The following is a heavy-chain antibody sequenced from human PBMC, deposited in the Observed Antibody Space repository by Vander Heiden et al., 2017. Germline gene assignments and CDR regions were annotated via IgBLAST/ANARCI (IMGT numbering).Heavy chain of an antibody. J-gene: IGHJ3*02. CDR2: IYPHSGGT. V-gene: IGHV1-2*02. CDR3: ARAGYRNGGTCYCFDI. D-gene: IGHD2-15*01. Sequence: KASGYTFTGYYLHWVRQAPGQGLEWVGWIYPHSGGTNYAENFQGRVTMTRDTSISTAYMELSSLKSDDTALYYCARAGYRNGGTCYCFDIWGQGTMVTVSS. CDR1: GYTFTGYY.